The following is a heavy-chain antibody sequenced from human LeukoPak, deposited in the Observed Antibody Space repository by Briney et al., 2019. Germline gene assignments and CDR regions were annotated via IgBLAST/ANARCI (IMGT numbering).Heavy chain of an antibody. J-gene: IGHJ4*02. D-gene: IGHD1-26*01. CDR3: AIPQWELPSGDY. V-gene: IGHV1-3*01. Sequence: KFQGRVTITRDTSASTAYMELSSLRSEDTAVYYCAIPQWELPSGDYWGQGTLVTVSS.